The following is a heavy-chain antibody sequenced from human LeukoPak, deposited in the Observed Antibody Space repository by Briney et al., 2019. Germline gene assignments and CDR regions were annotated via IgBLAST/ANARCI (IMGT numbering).Heavy chain of an antibody. CDR1: GYTFTGYY. CDR2: INPNSGGT. Sequence: SGKVSCKASGYTFTGYYMHWVRQAPGQGLEWMGWINPNSGGTNYAQKFQGRVTMTRDTSISTAYMELSRLRSDDTAVYYCARDRSVVPAASNWFDPWGQGTLVT. J-gene: IGHJ5*02. CDR3: ARDRSVVPAASNWFDP. D-gene: IGHD2-2*01. V-gene: IGHV1-2*02.